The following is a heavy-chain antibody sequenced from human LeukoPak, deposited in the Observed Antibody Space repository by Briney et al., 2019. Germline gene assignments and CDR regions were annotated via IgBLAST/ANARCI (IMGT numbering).Heavy chain of an antibody. CDR2: IYYSGST. D-gene: IGHD6-13*01. CDR1: GGSISNFSFY. Sequence: PSETLSLTCTVSGGSISNFSFYWGWIRQPPGKGLEWIGIIYYSGSTYYNPSLKSRVTISVDTSKNQFSLKLSSVTAADTAVYYCARKGGGQLVNTRRWFDPWGQGTLVTVSS. J-gene: IGHJ5*02. CDR3: ARKGGGQLVNTRRWFDP. V-gene: IGHV4-39*01.